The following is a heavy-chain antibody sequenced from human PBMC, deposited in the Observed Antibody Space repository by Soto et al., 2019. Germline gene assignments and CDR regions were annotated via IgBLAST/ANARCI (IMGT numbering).Heavy chain of an antibody. J-gene: IGHJ4*02. Sequence: GGSLRLSCVVSGFTFSSVEMNWVRQTPGKGLEWLSYIGRSGETIYYADSVKGRYTICRDNAKSSLFLQMNGLRDENTGIYYSARDSRGGAARRPTFYYWGRGTLVTVSS. CDR2: IGRSGETI. CDR1: GFTFSSVE. CDR3: ARDSRGGAARRPTFYY. V-gene: IGHV3-48*03. D-gene: IGHD6-6*01.